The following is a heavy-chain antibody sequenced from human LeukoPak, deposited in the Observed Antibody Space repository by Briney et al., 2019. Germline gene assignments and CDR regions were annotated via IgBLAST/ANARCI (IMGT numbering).Heavy chain of an antibody. V-gene: IGHV4-39*07. J-gene: IGHJ6*03. D-gene: IGHD3-10*01. CDR3: ARVSASGVSYYYYYYMDV. CDR1: GGSISSSSYY. Sequence: PPETLSLTCTVSGGSISSSSYYWGWIRQPPGKGLEWIGSIYYSGSTYYNPSLKSRVTISVDTSKNQFSLKLSSVTAADTAVYYCARVSASGVSYYYYYYMDVWGKGTTVTVSS. CDR2: IYYSGST.